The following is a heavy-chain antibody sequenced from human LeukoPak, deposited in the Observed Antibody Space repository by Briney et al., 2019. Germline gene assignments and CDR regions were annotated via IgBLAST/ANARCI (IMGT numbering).Heavy chain of an antibody. CDR3: ARVFLRSSSSKWQPGGY. J-gene: IGHJ4*02. D-gene: IGHD6-6*01. CDR2: INPNSGGT. CDR1: GYTFTGYY. Sequence: GASVKVSFKASGYTFTGYYMHWVQQAPGQGLEWMGWINPNSGGTNYAQKFQGRVTMTRDTSISTAYMELSRLRSDDTAVYYCARVFLRSSSSKWQPGGYWGQGTLVTVSS. V-gene: IGHV1-2*02.